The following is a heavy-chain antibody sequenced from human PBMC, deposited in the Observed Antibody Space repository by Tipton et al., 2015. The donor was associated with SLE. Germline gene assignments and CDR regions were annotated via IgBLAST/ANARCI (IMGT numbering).Heavy chain of an antibody. Sequence: TLSLTCSVSGGAISNYYWSWIRQPPGQGLGWIGYIFYRGNTNYNPSLKSRVTISIDTSQNQFSLRLSSVTAADTAVYYCARRRGSSWYEDYFDYWGQGTLVTVSS. CDR1: GGAISNYY. CDR3: ARRRGSSWYEDYFDY. J-gene: IGHJ4*02. CDR2: IFYRGNT. D-gene: IGHD6-13*01. V-gene: IGHV4-59*01.